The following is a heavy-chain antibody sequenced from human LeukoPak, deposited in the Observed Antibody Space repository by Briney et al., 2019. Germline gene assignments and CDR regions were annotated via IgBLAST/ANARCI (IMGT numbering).Heavy chain of an antibody. Sequence: PVGSLRLSCAASGFTFSSYGMHWVREAPGKGRGWGAVIWYDGSNTYYADSLKGRFTISRDNSKNTLYLQMNSLRAEDTAVYSCAKDSGSGLLFGNADYYFDYWGQGTLVTVSS. V-gene: IGHV3-33*06. CDR1: GFTFSSYG. D-gene: IGHD2-21*02. CDR2: IWYDGSNT. CDR3: AKDSGSGLLFGNADYYFDY. J-gene: IGHJ4*02.